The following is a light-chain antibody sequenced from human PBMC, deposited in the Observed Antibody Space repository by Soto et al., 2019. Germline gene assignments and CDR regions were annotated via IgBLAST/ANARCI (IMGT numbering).Light chain of an antibody. CDR2: GTF. V-gene: IGKV1-9*01. CDR3: QQLNDYPIT. CDR1: QGLTSY. J-gene: IGKJ4*01. Sequence: DIQLTQSPSFLSASVGDRVTITCRASQGLTSYFAWYQQKPGKAPKLLIYGTFNLQSGVPSRFSGSGSGTEFTLTISSLQPEDFATYYCQQLNDYPITFGGGTKVGI.